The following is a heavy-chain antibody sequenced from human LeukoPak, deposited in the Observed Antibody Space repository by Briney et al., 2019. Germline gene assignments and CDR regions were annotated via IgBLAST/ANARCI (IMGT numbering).Heavy chain of an antibody. CDR1: GFTFSSYA. D-gene: IGHD6-19*01. CDR2: ISSSSSYI. J-gene: IGHJ4*02. CDR3: VGDSGWYGAFDY. V-gene: IGHV3-21*01. Sequence: GGSLRLSCAASGFTFSSYAMSWVRQAPGKGLEWVSSISSSSSYIYYADSVKGRFTISRDNAKNSLYLQMNSLRAEDTAVYYCVGDSGWYGAFDYWGQGTLVTVSS.